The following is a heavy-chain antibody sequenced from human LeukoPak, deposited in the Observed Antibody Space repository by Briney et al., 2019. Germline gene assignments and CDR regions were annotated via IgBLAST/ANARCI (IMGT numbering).Heavy chain of an antibody. D-gene: IGHD5-18*01. CDR2: ISSGSSYI. CDR1: GFTFSSYS. CDR3: ARVDTAMVTFGYYYGMDV. V-gene: IGHV3-21*01. J-gene: IGHJ6*02. Sequence: GGSLRLSCAASGFTFSSYSMNWVRQAPGKGLEWVSSISSGSSYIYYADSVKGRFTISRDNAKNSLYLQMNSLRAEDTAVYYCARVDTAMVTFGYYYGMDVWGQGTTVTVSS.